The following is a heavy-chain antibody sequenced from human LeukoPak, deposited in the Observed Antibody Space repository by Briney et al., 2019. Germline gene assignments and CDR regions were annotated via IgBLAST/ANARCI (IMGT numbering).Heavy chain of an antibody. Sequence: ASVKVSCKTSGYTFTGYYMHWVRQAPGQGLEWMGWINPNSGGTNYAQKFQGRVTMTRDTSISTAYMELSRLRSDDTAVYYCARVGTGQSFELELITSYYFDYWGQGTLVTVSS. CDR1: GYTFTGYY. CDR3: ARVGTGQSFELELITSYYFDY. V-gene: IGHV1-2*02. J-gene: IGHJ4*02. CDR2: INPNSGGT. D-gene: IGHD3-10*01.